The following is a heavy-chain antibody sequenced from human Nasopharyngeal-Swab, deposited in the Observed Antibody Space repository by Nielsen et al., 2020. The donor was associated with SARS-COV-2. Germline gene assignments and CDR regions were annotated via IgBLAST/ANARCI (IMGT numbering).Heavy chain of an antibody. V-gene: IGHV4-59*08. CDR3: ATHPRGQLDPFDY. CDR1: GASITTSY. CDR2: IHYSGST. D-gene: IGHD6-13*01. Sequence: SETLSLTCTVSGASITTSYWSWIRQPPGKGLEWIGYIHYSGSTNYNPSLKSRVTISKDTSKNQFSLKLNSVTAADTAVYYCATHPRGQLDPFDYWGQGSLVTVSS. J-gene: IGHJ4*02.